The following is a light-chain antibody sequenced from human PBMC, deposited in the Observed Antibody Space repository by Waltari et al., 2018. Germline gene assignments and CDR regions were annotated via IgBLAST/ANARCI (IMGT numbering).Light chain of an antibody. CDR3: QQLLSYPLT. CDR2: AAS. CDR1: QDISSY. V-gene: IGKV1-9*01. J-gene: IGKJ4*01. Sequence: DIQLTQSPSFQSTSVGDRVTITCRANQDISSYLAWYQQKPGKAPKLLISAASTLQSAVPSRFSGSGSGTEFTLTISSLQSEDIATYYCQQLLSYPLTFGGGTKVEIK.